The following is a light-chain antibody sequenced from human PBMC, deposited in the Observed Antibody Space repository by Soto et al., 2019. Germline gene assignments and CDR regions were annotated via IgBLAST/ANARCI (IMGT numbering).Light chain of an antibody. CDR3: QQYGSSPFT. J-gene: IGKJ3*01. CDR1: QGVTINY. CDR2: GVS. Sequence: ENVLTQSPGTLSLSPGERATLSCRASQGVTINYLAWYQQKPGQAPRLLIYGVSTRATGIPNRFSGSGSGTDFTLTISRLEPEDFAVYYCQQYGSSPFTFGPGTKVDIK. V-gene: IGKV3-20*01.